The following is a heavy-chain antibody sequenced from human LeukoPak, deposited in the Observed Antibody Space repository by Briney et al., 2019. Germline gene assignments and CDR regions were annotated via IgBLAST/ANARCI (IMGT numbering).Heavy chain of an antibody. D-gene: IGHD1-26*01. Sequence: GESLRLSCAASKFIFSAYKMNWVRQAPGKGLEWVASIIGSGTEMFYADSLKGRFTISRDNSKNSLYLQMNSLRVEDTGVYYCAKVQSDIVGAVFFAFDVWGQGTMVSVSS. V-gene: IGHV3-21*06. CDR2: IIGSGTEM. CDR3: AKVQSDIVGAVFFAFDV. J-gene: IGHJ3*01. CDR1: KFIFSAYK.